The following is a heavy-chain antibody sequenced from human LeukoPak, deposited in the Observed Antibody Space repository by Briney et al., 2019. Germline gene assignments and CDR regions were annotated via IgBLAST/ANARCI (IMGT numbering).Heavy chain of an antibody. V-gene: IGHV3-23*01. D-gene: IGHD5-12*01. CDR2: ISGSGGST. CDR3: AKDLGYSGYGEGY. Sequence: PGGSLRLSCAASGFTFSSYAMSWVRQTPGKGLEWVSAISGSGGSTYYADSVKGRFTISRDNSKNTLYLQMNSLRAEDTAVYYCAKDLGYSGYGEGYWGQGTLVTVSS. CDR1: GFTFSSYA. J-gene: IGHJ4*02.